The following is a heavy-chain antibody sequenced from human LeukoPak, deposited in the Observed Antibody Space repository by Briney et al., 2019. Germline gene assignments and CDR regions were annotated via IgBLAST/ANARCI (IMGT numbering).Heavy chain of an antibody. CDR1: GYTFTSYC. J-gene: IGHJ5*02. CDR2: MNANSGNT. CDR3: ARGRFWAMVRGAKSWFVP. D-gene: IGHD3-10*01. Sequence: VSAVKVPCKASGYTFTSYCISWVRQATGHGLEWMGWMNANSGNTVYAQKFQGRVTMTRNTSISTAYMELSSLRSEHTAVYYCARGRFWAMVRGAKSWFVPWGQGTLVTVSS. V-gene: IGHV1-8*02.